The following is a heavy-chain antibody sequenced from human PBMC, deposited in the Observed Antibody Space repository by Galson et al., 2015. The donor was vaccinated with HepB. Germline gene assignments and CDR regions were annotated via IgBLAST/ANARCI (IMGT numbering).Heavy chain of an antibody. CDR1: GFSFSDFY. Sequence: SLRLSCAASGFSFSDFYMSWTRQAPGKGLEWLGYITGSSSHTNYADSVRGRFTISRDNAKSSVYLQMNSLKDEDTAVYYCARVAGGYSASWDDYWGQGTLVAVSS. CDR2: ITGSSSHT. V-gene: IGHV3-11*05. CDR3: ARVAGGYSASWDDY. J-gene: IGHJ4*02. D-gene: IGHD2-2*01.